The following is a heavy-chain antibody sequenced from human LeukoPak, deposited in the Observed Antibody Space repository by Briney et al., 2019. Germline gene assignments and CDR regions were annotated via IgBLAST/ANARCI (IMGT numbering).Heavy chain of an antibody. CDR2: IKQDGSEK. V-gene: IGHV3-7*05. Sequence: GGSLRLSCAASGFTFSNYWMTWVRQAPGKGLEWVAKIKQDGSEKYYVDSVKGRFTISRDNAKNSLYLQMNSLGAEDTAVYYSARRGTSSSWAHFDYWGQGTLVTVSS. J-gene: IGHJ4*02. CDR1: GFTFSNYW. D-gene: IGHD6-13*01. CDR3: ARRGTSSSWAHFDY.